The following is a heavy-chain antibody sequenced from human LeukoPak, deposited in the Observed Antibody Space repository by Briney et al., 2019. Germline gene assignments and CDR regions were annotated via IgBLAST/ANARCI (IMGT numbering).Heavy chain of an antibody. CDR2: IDPSGTAL. CDR3: ARAAYNWN. D-gene: IGHD1-20*01. V-gene: IGHV3-11*01. Sequence: GGSLRLSCAASGFTIRDYVMSWVRQAPGKGLEWVSYIDPSGTALYYADSVKGRFTVSRDNGNNSLSLQLRSLRAEDTALYYCARAAYNWNWGQGTLVTVSS. J-gene: IGHJ4*02. CDR1: GFTIRDYV.